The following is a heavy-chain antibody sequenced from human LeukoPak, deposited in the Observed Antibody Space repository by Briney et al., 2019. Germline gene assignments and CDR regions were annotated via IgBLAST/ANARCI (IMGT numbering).Heavy chain of an antibody. CDR2: IIPIFGTA. V-gene: IGHV1-69*05. D-gene: IGHD3-22*01. J-gene: IGHJ4*02. Sequence: SVKVSCKASGGTFSSYAISWVRQAPGQGLEWMGGIIPIFGTANYAQKFQGRVTITTDESTSTAYMELSSLRSEDTAVYYCARGSSYYDSSGPFDYWGQGTLVTVSS. CDR3: ARGSSYYDSSGPFDY. CDR1: GGTFSSYA.